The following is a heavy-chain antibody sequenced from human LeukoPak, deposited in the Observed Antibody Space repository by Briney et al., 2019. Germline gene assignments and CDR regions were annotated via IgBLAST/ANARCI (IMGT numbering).Heavy chain of an antibody. Sequence: PGGSLRLSCAASGFTFSSYAMNWVRQAPGKGLEWVSAISGSGGNTYYADSVKGRFTISRDNSKNTLYLQMNSLRAEDTAIYYCAKNHDSNGYHTDDAFDIWGQGTMVTVSS. D-gene: IGHD3-22*01. V-gene: IGHV3-23*01. CDR1: GFTFSSYA. J-gene: IGHJ3*02. CDR3: AKNHDSNGYHTDDAFDI. CDR2: ISGSGGNT.